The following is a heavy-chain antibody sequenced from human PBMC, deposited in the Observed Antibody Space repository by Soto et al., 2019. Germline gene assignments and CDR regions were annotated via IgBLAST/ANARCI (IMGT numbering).Heavy chain of an antibody. CDR3: ARVGYCSSTSCYARGAFDI. V-gene: IGHV1-69*13. D-gene: IGHD2-2*03. CDR2: IIPIFGTA. Sequence: ASVKVSCKASGGTFSSYAISWVRQAPGQGLEWMGGIIPIFGTANYAQKFQGRVTITADESTSTAYMELSSLRSEDTAVYYCARVGYCSSTSCYARGAFDIWGQGTMVTVSS. J-gene: IGHJ3*02. CDR1: GGTFSSYA.